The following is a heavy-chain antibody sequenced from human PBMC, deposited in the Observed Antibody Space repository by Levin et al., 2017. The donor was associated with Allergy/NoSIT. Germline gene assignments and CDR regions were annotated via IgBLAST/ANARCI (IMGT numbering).Heavy chain of an antibody. D-gene: IGHD4-17*01. CDR1: GFTFSSYS. CDR2: ISNSSSYI. CDR3: ARDGVYGDYGRVGWYFDL. J-gene: IGHJ2*01. V-gene: IGHV3-21*01. Sequence: GESLKISCAASGFTFSSYSMNWVRQAPGKGLEWVSSISNSSSYIYYADSVKGRFTISRDNAKNSLYLQMNSLRAEDTAVYYCARDGVYGDYGRVGWYFDLWGRGTLVTVSS.